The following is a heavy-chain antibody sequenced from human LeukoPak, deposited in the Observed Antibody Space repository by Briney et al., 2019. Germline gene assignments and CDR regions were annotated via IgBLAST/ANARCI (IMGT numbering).Heavy chain of an antibody. Sequence: ASVKVSCTASGYTFTGHYMHWVRQAPGQGLEWMGWINPNSGGTNYAQKFQGRVTMTRDTSISTAYMELSRLRSDDTAVYYCARELAKYRDYWGQGTLVTVSS. V-gene: IGHV1-2*02. CDR2: INPNSGGT. CDR3: ARELAKYRDY. J-gene: IGHJ4*02. CDR1: GYTFTGHY. D-gene: IGHD3-16*02.